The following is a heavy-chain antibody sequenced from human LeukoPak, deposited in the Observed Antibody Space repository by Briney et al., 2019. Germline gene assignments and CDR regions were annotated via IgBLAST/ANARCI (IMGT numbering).Heavy chain of an antibody. CDR3: ARDPLNYYDGSGYSIPGFDY. J-gene: IGHJ4*02. Sequence: PSETLSLTCTVSGGSISSSSYYWGWIRQPPGKGLEWIGSIYYSGSTYYNPSLKSRVTISVDTSKNQFSLKLSSVTAADTAVYYCARDPLNYYDGSGYSIPGFDYWGQGTLVTVSS. V-gene: IGHV4-39*07. D-gene: IGHD3-22*01. CDR2: IYYSGST. CDR1: GGSISSSSYY.